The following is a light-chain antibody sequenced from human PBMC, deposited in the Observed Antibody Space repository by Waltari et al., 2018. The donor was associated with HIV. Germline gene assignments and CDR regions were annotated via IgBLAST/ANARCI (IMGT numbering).Light chain of an antibody. V-gene: IGKV4-1*01. CDR1: QNVLFTPNNKNY. CDR2: WAS. Sequence: DVVMTQSPDSLAVSLGERATINCKSSQNVLFTPNNKNYLAWYQQKPQQPPKLIIYWASTRESVVPDRFSGAGSGTDFTLTISSLQAEDVAVYYCQQYYTSPPAFGQGTKVEIK. CDR3: QQYYTSPPA. J-gene: IGKJ2*01.